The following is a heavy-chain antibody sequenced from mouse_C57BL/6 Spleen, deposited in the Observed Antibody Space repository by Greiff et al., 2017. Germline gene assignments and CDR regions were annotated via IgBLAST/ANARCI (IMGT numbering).Heavy chain of an antibody. CDR3: ARCYDYDEGYYAMDY. D-gene: IGHD2-4*01. Sequence: VQLQQSGPELVKPGASVKIPCKASGYTFTDYNMDWVKQSHGKSLEWIGDINPNNGGTIYNQKFKGKATLTVDKSSSTAYMELRSLTSEDTAVYYCARCYDYDEGYYAMDYGGQGTSVTVSS. V-gene: IGHV1-18*01. CDR1: GYTFTDYN. J-gene: IGHJ4*01. CDR2: INPNNGGT.